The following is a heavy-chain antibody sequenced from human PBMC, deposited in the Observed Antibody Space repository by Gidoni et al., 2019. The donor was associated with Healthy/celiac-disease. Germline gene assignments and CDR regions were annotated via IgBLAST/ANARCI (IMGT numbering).Heavy chain of an antibody. CDR3: AREAVTIFGVVTRYNWFDP. V-gene: IGHV3-11*01. CDR2: ISISGSTI. Sequence: QVQLVESGGGLVKPGGSLRLSCAASGFHFSEHYMSWIRQAPGKGLEWVSYISISGSTIYYADSVKGRFTISRDNAKNSLYLQMNSLRAEDTAVYYCAREAVTIFGVVTRYNWFDPWGQGTLVTVSS. D-gene: IGHD3-3*01. CDR1: GFHFSEHY. J-gene: IGHJ5*02.